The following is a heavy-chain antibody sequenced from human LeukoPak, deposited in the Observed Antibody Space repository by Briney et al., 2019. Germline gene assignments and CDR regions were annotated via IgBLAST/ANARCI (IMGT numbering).Heavy chain of an antibody. Sequence: SVKVSCKASGDTFSSYAISWVRQAPGQGLEWMGRIIPIFGTANYAQKFQGRVTITTDESTSTAYMELSSLRSEDTAVYYCARDPLWFGETYLDYWGQGTLVTVSS. J-gene: IGHJ4*02. V-gene: IGHV1-69*05. D-gene: IGHD3-10*01. CDR3: ARDPLWFGETYLDY. CDR1: GDTFSSYA. CDR2: IIPIFGTA.